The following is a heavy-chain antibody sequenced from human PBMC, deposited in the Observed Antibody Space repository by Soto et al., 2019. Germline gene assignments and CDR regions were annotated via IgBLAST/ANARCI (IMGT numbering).Heavy chain of an antibody. CDR1: GFTFDDYG. J-gene: IGHJ3*02. Sequence: GGSLRLSCAASGFTFDDYGMSWVRQAPGKGLEWVSGINWNGGSTGYADSVKGRFTISRANAKNSLYLQMNSLRAEDTALYHCARRLCCGGDCDHDAFDIWGQGTMVTVSS. D-gene: IGHD2-21*01. CDR2: INWNGGST. V-gene: IGHV3-20*01. CDR3: ARRLCCGGDCDHDAFDI.